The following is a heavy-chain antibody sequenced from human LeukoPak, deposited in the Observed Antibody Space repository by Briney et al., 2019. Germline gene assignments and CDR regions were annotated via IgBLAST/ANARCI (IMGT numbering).Heavy chain of an antibody. CDR3: ARAGYDSSGYYYDY. Sequence: SETLSLTCTVSGGSISSSSYYWGWIRQPPGKGLEWIGSIYYSGSTYYNPSLKSRVTISVDTSKNQFSLKLSSVTAADTAVYYCARAGYDSSGYYYDYWGQGTLVTVSS. J-gene: IGHJ4*02. CDR1: GGSISSSSYY. D-gene: IGHD3-22*01. CDR2: IYYSGST. V-gene: IGHV4-39*07.